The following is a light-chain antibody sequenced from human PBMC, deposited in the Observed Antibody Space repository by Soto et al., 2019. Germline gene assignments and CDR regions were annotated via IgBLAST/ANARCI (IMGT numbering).Light chain of an antibody. V-gene: IGLV2-23*02. CDR2: EVN. CDR1: SSNVGSYKL. CDR3: CSSGGSPTYV. J-gene: IGLJ1*01. Sequence: QSALTKPASVSGSPGQSITISCTGTSSNVGSYKLVSWYQQHPGKAPKLMIFEVNKRPSGVSNRFSGSKSGNTASLTISGLEVEDEADYYCCSSGGSPTYVFGTGTKVTVL.